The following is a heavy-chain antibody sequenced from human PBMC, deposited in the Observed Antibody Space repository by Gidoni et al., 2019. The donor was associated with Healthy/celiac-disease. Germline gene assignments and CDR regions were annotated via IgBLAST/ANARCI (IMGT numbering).Heavy chain of an antibody. Sequence: QVQLVESGGGVVQPGRSLRISCAASGFTFSSYGMHWVRQALGKGLEWLECIWYDGSNKYYSDSVKGRFTISRDNSNNTLYLQMNSLRAEDTAVYYCAGLDYGGNASPAFDYWGQGTLVTVSS. V-gene: IGHV3-33*01. CDR1: GFTFSSYG. CDR2: IWYDGSNK. D-gene: IGHD4-17*01. J-gene: IGHJ4*02. CDR3: AGLDYGGNASPAFDY.